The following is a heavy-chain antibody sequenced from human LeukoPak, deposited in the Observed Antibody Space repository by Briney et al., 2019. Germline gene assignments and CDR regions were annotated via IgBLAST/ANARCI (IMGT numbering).Heavy chain of an antibody. CDR2: ISWNSGYI. D-gene: IGHD6-19*01. CDR3: AKVRGTYSSGYFFDY. CDR1: GFTFDNYA. Sequence: PGRSLRLSCAASGFTFDNYAMHWVRQAPGKGLEWLSIISWNSGYIGYADSVKGRFTISRDNAKKSLDLRMNSLRAEDTAFYYCAKVRGTYSSGYFFDYWGQGTLVTVSS. V-gene: IGHV3-9*01. J-gene: IGHJ4*02.